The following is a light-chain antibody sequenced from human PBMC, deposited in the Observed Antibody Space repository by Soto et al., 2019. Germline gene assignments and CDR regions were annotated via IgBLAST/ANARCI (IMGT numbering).Light chain of an antibody. CDR1: QSISNW. CDR3: QQSYRTPT. CDR2: KAS. V-gene: IGKV1-5*03. J-gene: IGKJ5*01. Sequence: DIQMTQSPSTLPASVGDRVTITCRASQSISNWLAWYQQKPAKAPKLLIYKASTLESGVPSRLGGSGSGTDYTLTIRSLQPEDFATYYCQQSYRTPTFGQGTRLEIK.